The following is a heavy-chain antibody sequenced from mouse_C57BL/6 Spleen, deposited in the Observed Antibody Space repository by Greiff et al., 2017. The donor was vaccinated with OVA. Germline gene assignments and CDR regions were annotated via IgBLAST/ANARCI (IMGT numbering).Heavy chain of an antibody. D-gene: IGHD1-1*01. V-gene: IGHV1-18*01. CDR3: ARWSGSSPAGYSFDS. Sequence: EVQLQQSGPELVKPGASVKIPCKASGYTFTDYNMDWVKQSHGKSLEWIGDINPNNGGTIYNQKFKGKATLTVDKSSSTAYMELSSLTSEDTAVYYTARWSGSSPAGYSFDSWGQGTTLTVSS. J-gene: IGHJ2*01. CDR2: INPNNGGT. CDR1: GYTFTDYN.